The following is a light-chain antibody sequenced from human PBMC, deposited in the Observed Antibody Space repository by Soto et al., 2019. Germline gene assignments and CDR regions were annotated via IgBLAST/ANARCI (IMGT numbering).Light chain of an antibody. CDR2: EVT. CDR1: GSDVGSYKY. CDR3: SSYTSRSTLYV. Sequence: QSALTQPASVSGSPGQSITISCTGTGSDVGSYKYVSWYQQHPGKAPKLMVYEVTNRPSGVSDRFSGSKSGNTASLTISGLQADDEGYYYCSSYTSRSTLYVFGTGTKLTVL. V-gene: IGLV2-14*01. J-gene: IGLJ1*01.